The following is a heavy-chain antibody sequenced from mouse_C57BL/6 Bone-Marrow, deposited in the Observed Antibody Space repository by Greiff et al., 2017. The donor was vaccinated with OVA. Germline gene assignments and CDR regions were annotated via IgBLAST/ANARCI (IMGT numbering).Heavy chain of an antibody. V-gene: IGHV1-85*01. CDR2: IYPRDGST. Sequence: QVQLKQSGPELVKPGASVKLSCKASGYTFTSYDINWVKQRPGQGLEWIGWIYPRDGSTKYNEKFKGKATLTVDTSSSTAYMELHSLTSEDSAVYFCAREEGLLRLYYAMDYWGQGTSVTVSS. CDR3: AREEGLLRLYYAMDY. D-gene: IGHD1-1*01. J-gene: IGHJ4*01. CDR1: GYTFTSYD.